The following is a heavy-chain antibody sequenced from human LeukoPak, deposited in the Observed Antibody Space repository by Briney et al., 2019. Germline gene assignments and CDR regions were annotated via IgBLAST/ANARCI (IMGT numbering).Heavy chain of an antibody. CDR1: GGSISSSSYY. CDR2: IYYSGST. J-gene: IGHJ4*02. D-gene: IGHD3-22*01. Sequence: SETLSLTCTVSGGSISSSSYYWGWIRQPPGKGLEWIGSIYYSGSTYYNPSLKSRVTIPVDTSKNQFSLKLSSVTAADTAVYYCARHPDYYDSSGYYLQPFDYWGQGTLVTVSS. CDR3: ARHPDYYDSSGYYLQPFDY. V-gene: IGHV4-39*01.